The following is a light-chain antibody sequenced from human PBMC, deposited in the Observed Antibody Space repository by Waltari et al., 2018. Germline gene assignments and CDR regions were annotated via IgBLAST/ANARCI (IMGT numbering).Light chain of an antibody. CDR2: KDS. V-gene: IGLV3-25*03. Sequence: SYELTQPPSVSVSPGQTARITCSGDALPKQYAYWYQQKPGQAPVLVIYKDSEMPSVIPERFSGSSSGTTVTLTISGVQAEDEADYYCQSADSSGTYPVVFGGGTKLTVL. J-gene: IGLJ2*01. CDR3: QSADSSGTYPVV. CDR1: ALPKQY.